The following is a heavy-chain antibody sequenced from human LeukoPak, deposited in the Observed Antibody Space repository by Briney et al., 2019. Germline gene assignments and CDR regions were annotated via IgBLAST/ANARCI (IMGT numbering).Heavy chain of an antibody. V-gene: IGHV4-34*01. CDR1: GGSFSGYY. CDR3: ASGYYYGSGSYRPLRY. D-gene: IGHD3-10*01. J-gene: IGHJ4*02. Sequence: TSETLSLTCAVYGGSFSGYYWSWIRQPPGKGLEWIGEINHSGSTNYNPSLKSRVTMSVDTSKNQFSLKLSSVTAADTAVYYCASGYYYGSGSYRPLRYWGQGTLVTVSS. CDR2: INHSGST.